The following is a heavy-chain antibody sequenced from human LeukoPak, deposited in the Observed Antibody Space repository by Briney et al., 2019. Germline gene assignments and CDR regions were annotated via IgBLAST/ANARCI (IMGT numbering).Heavy chain of an antibody. CDR1: GYSFTSYW. J-gene: IGHJ4*02. D-gene: IGHD3-22*01. CDR2: IYPGDSDT. CDR3: ARGSLGSSGYPYYFDY. Sequence: GESLKISCKGSGYSFTSYWIGWVRQMPGKGLEWMGIIYPGDSDTRYRPSFQGQLTISADKSISTAYLQWSSLKASDTAMYYCARGSLGSSGYPYYFDYWGQGTLVTVSS. V-gene: IGHV5-51*01.